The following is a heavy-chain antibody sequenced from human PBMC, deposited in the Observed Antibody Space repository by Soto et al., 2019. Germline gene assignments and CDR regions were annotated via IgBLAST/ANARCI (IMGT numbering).Heavy chain of an antibody. J-gene: IGHJ4*02. CDR2: VYYSGST. CDR1: GGSTNSRSDY. CDR3: ARQPRGPGYGERGLYFDY. V-gene: IGHV4-39*01. Sequence: SETVSLTCTVSGGSTNSRSDYWGWIRQPPGKGLEWIGSVYYSGSTHDNPSLQSRVTISVDTSRNQFSLNLISVTAADTAVYFCARQPRGPGYGERGLYFDYWGQGTLVTVSS. D-gene: IGHD3-16*01.